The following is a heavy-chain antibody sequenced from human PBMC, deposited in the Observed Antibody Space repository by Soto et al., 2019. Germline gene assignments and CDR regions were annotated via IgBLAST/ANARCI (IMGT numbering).Heavy chain of an antibody. CDR3: ARGYSTGWYGISRNCFDT. V-gene: IGHV1-46*01. D-gene: IGHD6-19*01. J-gene: IGHJ5*02. CDR2: INPSGGST. Sequence: ASVKVSCKASGYTFTSYYMHWVRQAPGQGLEWMGIINPSGGSTSYAQKFQGRVTMTRDTSTSTVYMELSSLRSEDTAVYYCARGYSTGWYGISRNCFDTWGQGTLVTVSS. CDR1: GYTFTSYY.